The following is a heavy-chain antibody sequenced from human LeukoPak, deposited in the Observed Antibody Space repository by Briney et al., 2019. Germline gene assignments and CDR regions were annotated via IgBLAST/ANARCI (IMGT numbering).Heavy chain of an antibody. CDR3: AKDWIQFNRVFDCFDS. Sequence: GGSLRLSCATYGFPFETNAMSWVRQAPGKGLEWVATIGNTETFYADSVTGRFTISRDNSKNTVNLQMNRLRVEDTAIYYCAKDWIQFNRVFDCFDSWGQGTLVTVSS. CDR2: IGNTET. D-gene: IGHD5-18*01. J-gene: IGHJ4*02. CDR1: GFPFETNA. V-gene: IGHV3-23*01.